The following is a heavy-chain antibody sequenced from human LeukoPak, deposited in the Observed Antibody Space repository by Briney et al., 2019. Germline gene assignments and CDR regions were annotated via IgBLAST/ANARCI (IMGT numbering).Heavy chain of an antibody. Sequence: GESLRLSCAASGFTFSGYWMSWVRQAPGKGLEWVANMKQDGSENYYEDSVKGRFTLSRDNPKNSLYLQMSSLRAEDTAVYYCVRLKHYFDSNGYYYYYGLDVWGQGTTVTVSS. V-gene: IGHV3-7*03. CDR2: MKQDGSEN. CDR1: GFTFSGYW. J-gene: IGHJ6*02. CDR3: VRLKHYFDSNGYYYYYGLDV. D-gene: IGHD3-22*01.